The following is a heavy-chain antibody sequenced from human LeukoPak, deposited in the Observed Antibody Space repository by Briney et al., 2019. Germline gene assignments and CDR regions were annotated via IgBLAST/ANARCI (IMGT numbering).Heavy chain of an antibody. D-gene: IGHD2-15*01. CDR3: ALGYCSGGSCYWGDFDY. Sequence: SVKVSCKASGGTFSSYAISWVRQAPGQGLEWMGRIIPILGIANYAQKFQGRVTITADKSTSTAYMELSSLRSEDTAVYYCALGYCSGGSCYWGDFDYWGQGTLVTVSS. V-gene: IGHV1-69*04. CDR2: IIPILGIA. CDR1: GGTFSSYA. J-gene: IGHJ4*02.